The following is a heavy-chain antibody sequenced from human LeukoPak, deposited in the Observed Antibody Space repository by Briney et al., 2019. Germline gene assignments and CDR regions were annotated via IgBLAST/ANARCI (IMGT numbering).Heavy chain of an antibody. CDR2: INSDGSST. CDR1: GFTFSSYW. Sequence: GSLRLSCAASGFTFSSYWMHWVRQAPGEGLGWVSRINSDGSSTSYADSVKGRFTISRDNAKNTLYLQMNSLRAEDTAVYYCAKVGNYDILTGLFDYWGQGTLVTVSS. J-gene: IGHJ4*02. V-gene: IGHV3-74*01. D-gene: IGHD3-9*01. CDR3: AKVGNYDILTGLFDY.